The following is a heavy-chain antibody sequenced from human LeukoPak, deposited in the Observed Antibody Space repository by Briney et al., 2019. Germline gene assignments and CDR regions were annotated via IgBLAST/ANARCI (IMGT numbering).Heavy chain of an antibody. CDR1: GGSISSGSYY. CDR3: AREREVVTAILYYYYGMDV. V-gene: IGHV4-61*02. J-gene: IGHJ6*02. CDR2: IYTSGST. Sequence: PSETLSLTCTVSGGSISSGSYYWSWIRQPAGKGLEWIGRIYTSGSTNYNPSLKSRVTISVDTSKNQFSLELSSVTAADTAVYYCAREREVVTAILYYYYGMDVWGQGTTVTVSS. D-gene: IGHD2-21*02.